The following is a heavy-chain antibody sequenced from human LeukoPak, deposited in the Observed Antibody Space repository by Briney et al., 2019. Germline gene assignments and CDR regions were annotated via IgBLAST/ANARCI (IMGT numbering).Heavy chain of an antibody. J-gene: IGHJ5*02. V-gene: IGHV4-34*12. D-gene: IGHD3-22*01. CDR3: ARLAYDNWGDKWFDP. CDR2: IFYTGTA. Sequence: PSETLSLTCAVYGGSFIGYYWGWIRQPPEKGLEWIGNIFYTGTAYYNPSLKSRVTISVDTSKNQFSLKLNSVTAADTAVYYCARLAYDNWGDKWFDPWRQATLVTVSS. CDR1: GGSFIGYY.